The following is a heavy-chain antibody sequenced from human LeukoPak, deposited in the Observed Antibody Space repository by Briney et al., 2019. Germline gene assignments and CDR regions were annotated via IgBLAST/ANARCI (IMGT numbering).Heavy chain of an antibody. D-gene: IGHD6-19*01. J-gene: IGHJ3*02. V-gene: IGHV1-2*02. CDR2: INPNSGGT. CDR1: GYTFTGYY. CDR3: ARAARIAVAAIVSAFDI. Sequence: ASVKVSCKASGYTFTGYYMHWVRQAPGQGLEWMGWINPNSGGTNYAQKFQGRVTMTRDTSISTAYMELSRLRSDDTAVYYCARAARIAVAAIVSAFDIWGQGTMVTVSS.